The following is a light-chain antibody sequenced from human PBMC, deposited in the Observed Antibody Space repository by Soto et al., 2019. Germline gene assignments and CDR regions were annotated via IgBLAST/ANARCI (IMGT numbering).Light chain of an antibody. J-gene: IGKJ1*01. CDR2: GAP. CDR3: QQYGSSGA. V-gene: IGKV3-20*01. CDR1: QSVSNNH. Sequence: IVSPQSPGTPSLSPGERATLSCRASQSVSNNHLAWHQQKPGQAPRLLIYGAPNRAPGISDRFSGSGSGTECILAISRLEPEDFAVYYCQQYGSSGAFGQGTKVDIK.